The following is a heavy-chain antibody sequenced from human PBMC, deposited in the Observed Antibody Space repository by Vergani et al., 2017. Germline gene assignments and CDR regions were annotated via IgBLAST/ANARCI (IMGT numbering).Heavy chain of an antibody. CDR3: ANSVIAGNVGVAYFGMDV. Sequence: QVQLVQSGAEVKKPGSSVKVSCKASGGTFSSYAISWVRQAPGKGLEWVSFIRYDGSSEYYGDSVKGRFTISRDKSQNTVNLQMNSLRTEDTAVYFCANSVIAGNVGVAYFGMDVWGRGTTVTVSS. CDR1: GGTFSSYA. V-gene: IGHV3-30*02. J-gene: IGHJ6*02. D-gene: IGHD2/OR15-2a*01. CDR2: IRYDGSSE.